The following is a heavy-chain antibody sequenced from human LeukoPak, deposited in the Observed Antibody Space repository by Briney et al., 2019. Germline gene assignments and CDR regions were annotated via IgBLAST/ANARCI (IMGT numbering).Heavy chain of an antibody. D-gene: IGHD3-22*01. CDR2: INHSGST. J-gene: IGHJ4*02. CDR3: AKGPDRYDSSGYFDY. V-gene: IGHV4-34*01. CDR1: GGSFSGYY. Sequence: SETLSLTCAVYGGSFSGYYWSWIRQPPGKGLEWIGEINHSGSTNYNPSLKSRVTISVDTSKNQFSLKLSSVTAADTAVYYCAKGPDRYDSSGYFDYWGQGTLVTVSS.